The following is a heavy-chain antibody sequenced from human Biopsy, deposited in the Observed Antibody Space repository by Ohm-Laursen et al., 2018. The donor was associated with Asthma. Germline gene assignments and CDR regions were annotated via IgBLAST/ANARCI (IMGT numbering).Heavy chain of an antibody. V-gene: IGHV1-2*06. D-gene: IGHD6-13*01. CDR1: GYTFIGCP. CDR3: ARGQKSAGDRCFDP. CDR2: INPNSGGT. Sequence: ASVKVSCKASGYTFIGCPIHWMRQAPGQGLEWMGRINPNSGGTNYAQKFQGRVTMTRDTSISTAYMEVSRLRSDDTAVYYCARGQKSAGDRCFDPWGQGTLVTVSS. J-gene: IGHJ5*02.